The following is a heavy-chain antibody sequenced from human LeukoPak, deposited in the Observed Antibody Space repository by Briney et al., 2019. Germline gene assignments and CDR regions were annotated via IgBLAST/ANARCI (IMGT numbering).Heavy chain of an antibody. Sequence: PGGSLRLSCAASGFTFDDYAMHWVRQAPGKGLEWVSGISWNSGSIGYADSVKGRFTISRDNAKNSLYLQMNSLRAEDTALYYCAKDLAAAYGGVDYWGQGTPVTVSS. D-gene: IGHD6-13*01. CDR3: AKDLAAAYGGVDY. CDR2: ISWNSGSI. V-gene: IGHV3-9*01. CDR1: GFTFDDYA. J-gene: IGHJ4*02.